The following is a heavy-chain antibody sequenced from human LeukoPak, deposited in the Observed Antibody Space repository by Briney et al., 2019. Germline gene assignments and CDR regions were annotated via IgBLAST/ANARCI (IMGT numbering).Heavy chain of an antibody. Sequence: ASVKVSCKAPGYTFTSYGISWVRQAPGQGLEWMGWISAYNGNTNYAQKLQGRVTMTTDTSTSTAYMELRSLRSDDTAVYYCARDGIAVAGSSGRDYWGQGTLVTVSS. D-gene: IGHD6-19*01. CDR2: ISAYNGNT. J-gene: IGHJ4*02. CDR1: GYTFTSYG. V-gene: IGHV1-18*01. CDR3: ARDGIAVAGSSGRDY.